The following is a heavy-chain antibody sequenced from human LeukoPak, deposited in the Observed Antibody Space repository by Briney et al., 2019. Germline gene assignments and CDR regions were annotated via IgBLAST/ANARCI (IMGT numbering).Heavy chain of an antibody. Sequence: ASVKVSCKASGGTFSSYAISWVRQAPGQGLEWMGGIIPIFGTANYAQKFQGRVTITADESTSTAYMELSSLRSEDTAVYYCARDDPRYLNWFDPWGQGTLVTVSS. D-gene: IGHD3-9*01. CDR1: GGTFSSYA. V-gene: IGHV1-69*13. J-gene: IGHJ5*02. CDR2: IIPIFGTA. CDR3: ARDDPRYLNWFDP.